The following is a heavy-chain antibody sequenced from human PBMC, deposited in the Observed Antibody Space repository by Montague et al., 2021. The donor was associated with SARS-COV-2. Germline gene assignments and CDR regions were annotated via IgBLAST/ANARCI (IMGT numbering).Heavy chain of an antibody. Sequence: SETLSLTCTVSGGSISSSSYYWGWIRQPPGKGLEWIGSIYYSGSTYYNPSLKSRVTISVDTSKNQFSLKLSSVTAADTAVYYCARVPRKVVTAILYNWLDPWGQGTLVTVSS. J-gene: IGHJ5*02. CDR2: IYYSGST. V-gene: IGHV4-39*07. CDR3: ARVPRKVVTAILYNWLDP. D-gene: IGHD2-21*02. CDR1: GGSISSSSYY.